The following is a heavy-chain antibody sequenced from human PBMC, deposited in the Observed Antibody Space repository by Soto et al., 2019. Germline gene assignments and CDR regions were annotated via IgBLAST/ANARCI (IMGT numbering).Heavy chain of an antibody. D-gene: IGHD2-2*01. CDR3: ARAGGYCSSTSCPPSYFDY. CDR2: TYYRSKWYN. Sequence: PSQTLSLTCAISGDSVSSNSAAWNWIRQSPSRGLEWLGRTYYRSKWYNDYAVSVKSRITINPDTSKNQFSLQLNSVTPEDTAVYYCARAGGYCSSTSCPPSYFDYWGQGNRVTVSS. V-gene: IGHV6-1*01. J-gene: IGHJ4*02. CDR1: GDSVSSNSAA.